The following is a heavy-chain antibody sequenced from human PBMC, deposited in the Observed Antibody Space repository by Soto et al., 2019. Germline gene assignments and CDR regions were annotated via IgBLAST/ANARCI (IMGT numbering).Heavy chain of an antibody. CDR3: ARYKSNYYYGMDV. Sequence: QVQLQESGPGLVKPSETLSLTCTVSGGSISSYYWSWIRQPPGKGLEWIGYIYYSGITNYNPSLKSRSTXSXDXXKNQFSLKLSSVTAADTAVYYCARYKSNYYYGMDVWGQGTTVTVS. CDR2: IYYSGIT. D-gene: IGHD1-20*01. J-gene: IGHJ6*02. V-gene: IGHV4-59*01. CDR1: GGSISSYY.